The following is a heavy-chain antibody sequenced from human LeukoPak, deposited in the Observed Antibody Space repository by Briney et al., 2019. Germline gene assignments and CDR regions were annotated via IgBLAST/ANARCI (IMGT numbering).Heavy chain of an antibody. V-gene: IGHV3-53*01. D-gene: IGHD3-22*01. Sequence: GGSLRLSCAAYGFTVSSNYMSWVRQAPGKGLEWVSVIYSGGSTYYADSVKGRFTISRDNSKNTLYLQMNSLRAEDTAVYYCAREGGRGDYYDSSGSHFDYWGQGTLVTVSS. CDR1: GFTVSSNY. J-gene: IGHJ4*02. CDR3: AREGGRGDYYDSSGSHFDY. CDR2: IYSGGST.